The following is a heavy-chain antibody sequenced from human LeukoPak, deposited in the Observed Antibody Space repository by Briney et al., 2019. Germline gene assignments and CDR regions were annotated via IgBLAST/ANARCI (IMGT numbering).Heavy chain of an antibody. D-gene: IGHD2-2*02. CDR2: IYHGGST. J-gene: IGHJ5*02. CDR3: ARGTCSSTSCYTRVRWFDP. Sequence: TLSLTCAVSGGSISSGGYSWSWIRQPPGKGLEWIGYIYHGGSTYYNPSLKSRVTISVDTSKNQFSLKLSSVTAADTAVYYCARGTCSSTSCYTRVRWFDPWGQGTLVTVSS. V-gene: IGHV4-30-2*01. CDR1: GGSISSGGYS.